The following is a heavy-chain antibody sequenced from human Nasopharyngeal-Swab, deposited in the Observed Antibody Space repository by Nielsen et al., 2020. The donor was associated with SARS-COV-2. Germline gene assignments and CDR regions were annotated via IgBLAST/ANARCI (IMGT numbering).Heavy chain of an antibody. CDR1: GFTFSSYS. V-gene: IGHV3-48*01. CDR3: AREGYYDFWSGYPLGAFDI. D-gene: IGHD3-3*01. CDR2: ISSSSSTI. J-gene: IGHJ3*02. Sequence: GESLKISCAASGFTFSSYSMNWVRQAPGKGPEWVSYISSSSSTIYYAGSVKGRFTISRDNAKNSLYLQMNSLRAEDTAVYYCAREGYYDFWSGYPLGAFDIWGQGTMVTVSS.